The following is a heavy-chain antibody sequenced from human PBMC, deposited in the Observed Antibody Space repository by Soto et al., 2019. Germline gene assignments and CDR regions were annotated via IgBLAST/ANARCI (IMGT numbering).Heavy chain of an antibody. CDR2: ISGSGGIT. J-gene: IGHJ2*01. D-gene: IGHD4-4*01. V-gene: IGHV3-23*01. CDR3: PKDESRRNRRDVDL. Sequence: EVQLLESGGGLVQPGGSLRLSCAASGFTFSSYAMYWVRQAPGKGLEWVSVISGSGGITYYADSVKGRFTISRDNSKSTLHLQMTSRRAVDTAVYSCPKDESRRNRRDVDLWGRGPLVTVSS. CDR1: GFTFSSYA.